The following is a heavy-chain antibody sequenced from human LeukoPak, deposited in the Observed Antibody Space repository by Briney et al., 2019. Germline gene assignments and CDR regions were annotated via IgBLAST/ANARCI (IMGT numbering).Heavy chain of an antibody. V-gene: IGHV3-23*01. CDR1: GFTFNNYA. Sequence: GGSLRLSCAASGFTFNNYAMSWVRQAPGKGLEWVSAISGTSGRTYYADSEKGRFTISRDNSKNTLYLQMNSLRAEDTAVYYCAKAVDYDFWSGLPYFDYWGQGTLVTVSS. D-gene: IGHD3-3*01. CDR3: AKAVDYDFWSGLPYFDY. J-gene: IGHJ4*02. CDR2: ISGTSGRT.